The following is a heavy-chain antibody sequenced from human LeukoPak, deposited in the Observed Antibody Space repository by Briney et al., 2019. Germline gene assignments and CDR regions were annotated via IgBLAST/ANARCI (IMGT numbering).Heavy chain of an antibody. CDR3: ARVSHDSSGYYYLYSYYFDY. D-gene: IGHD3-22*01. J-gene: IGHJ4*02. CDR1: GGSISRSDHY. CDR2: IYYSGST. V-gene: IGHV4-30-4*01. Sequence: SETLSLTCSVSGGSISRSDHYWSWIRQPPGKGLEWIGYIYYSGSTYYNPSLKSRVTISVDTSKNQFSLKLSSVTGTDTAVYYCARVSHDSSGYYYLYSYYFDYWGQGTLVTVSS.